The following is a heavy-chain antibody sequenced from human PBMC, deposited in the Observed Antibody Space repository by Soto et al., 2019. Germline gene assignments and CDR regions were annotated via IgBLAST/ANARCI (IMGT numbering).Heavy chain of an antibody. CDR3: ASDHSSGSYYLASYYYGMDV. V-gene: IGHV1-69*01. J-gene: IGHJ6*02. CDR1: GGTFSSYA. D-gene: IGHD3-10*01. CDR2: IIPIFGTA. Sequence: QVQLVQSGAEVKKPGSSVKVSCKASGGTFSSYAISWVRQAPGQGLEWMGGIIPIFGTANYAQKFQGRVTINADDSTSTAYMELSSLRSEDTAVYYCASDHSSGSYYLASYYYGMDVWGQGTTVTVSS.